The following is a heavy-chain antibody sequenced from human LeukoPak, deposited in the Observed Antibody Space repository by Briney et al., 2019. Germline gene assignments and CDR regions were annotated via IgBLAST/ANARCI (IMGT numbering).Heavy chain of an antibody. J-gene: IGHJ4*02. Sequence: GGTLRLSCTASGFTFSSYGMSWVRQAPGKGLEWVSAISGSGGSTYYADSVKGRFTISRDNSKNTLYLQMNSLRAEDTAVYYCAKVPSGEPNDYWGQGTLVTVSS. V-gene: IGHV3-23*01. CDR2: ISGSGGST. CDR3: AKVPSGEPNDY. D-gene: IGHD7-27*01. CDR1: GFTFSSYG.